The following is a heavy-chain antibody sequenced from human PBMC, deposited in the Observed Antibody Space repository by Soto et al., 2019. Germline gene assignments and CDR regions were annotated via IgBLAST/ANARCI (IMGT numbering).Heavy chain of an antibody. CDR2: INPLPTSGST. Sequence: ASVKVSCKASGYIFTNYYIHWVRQAPGQGLEWMAIINPLPTSGSTNYAQKFQGRVTVTRDTSTSTVYLELSSLRSDDTAVYYCARDLGAAAYWGQGTLVTVSS. V-gene: IGHV1-46*01. J-gene: IGHJ4*02. CDR3: ARDLGAAAY. D-gene: IGHD6-13*01. CDR1: GYIFTNYY.